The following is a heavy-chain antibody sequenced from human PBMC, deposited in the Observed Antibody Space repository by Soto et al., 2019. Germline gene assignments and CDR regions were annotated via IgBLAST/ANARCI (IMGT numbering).Heavy chain of an antibody. D-gene: IGHD4-4*01. Sequence: QVQLVQSGAEVKKPGASVKVSCKASGYTFTSYAMHWVRQAPGQRLEWMGWINAGNGNTQYSQKFQGRVTITRDTSASTAYMELSSLRSEDTAVYYCAREIDYSNPTPWGQGTLVTVSS. CDR3: AREIDYSNPTP. V-gene: IGHV1-3*01. CDR2: INAGNGNT. J-gene: IGHJ5*02. CDR1: GYTFTSYA.